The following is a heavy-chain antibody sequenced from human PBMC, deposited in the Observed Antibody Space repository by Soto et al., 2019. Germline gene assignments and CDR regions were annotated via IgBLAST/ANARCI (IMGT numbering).Heavy chain of an antibody. V-gene: IGHV1-2*04. D-gene: IGHD2-2*02. CDR1: GYTFTGYY. J-gene: IGHJ3*02. Sequence: GASVKVSCKASGYTFTGYYMHWVRQAPGQGLEWMGWINPNSGGTNYAQKFQGWVTMTRDTSISTAYMELSRLRSDDTAVYYCARDRGYCSSTSCYMDAFVSCGQGTMVTVSS. CDR3: ARDRGYCSSTSCYMDAFVS. CDR2: INPNSGGT.